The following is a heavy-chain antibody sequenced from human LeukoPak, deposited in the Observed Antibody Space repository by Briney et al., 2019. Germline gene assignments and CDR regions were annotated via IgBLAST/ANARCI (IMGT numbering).Heavy chain of an antibody. CDR2: INPNSGGT. Sequence: ASVEVSCKASGYTFTGYYMHWVRQAPGQGLEWMGWINPNSGGTNYAQKFQGRVTMTRDTSISTAYMELSRLRSDDTAVYYCARVRYYDSSGSLDYWGQGTLVTVSS. D-gene: IGHD3-22*01. CDR1: GYTFTGYY. V-gene: IGHV1-2*02. CDR3: ARVRYYDSSGSLDY. J-gene: IGHJ4*02.